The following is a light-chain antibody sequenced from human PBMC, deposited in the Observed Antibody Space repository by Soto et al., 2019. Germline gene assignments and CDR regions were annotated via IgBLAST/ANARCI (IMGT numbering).Light chain of an antibody. V-gene: IGLV2-11*01. CDR1: SSDIGAYNF. CDR3: CSYAGSDTSVV. J-gene: IGLJ2*01. CDR2: DVD. Sequence: QSALTQPRSVSGSPGQSVTISCTGTSSDIGAYNFVSWSQQHPGKAPKFIIYDVDKRPSGVPDRFYGSKSGNTSSLTISGLQAEDEADYFCCSYAGSDTSVVVCVGTKLTVL.